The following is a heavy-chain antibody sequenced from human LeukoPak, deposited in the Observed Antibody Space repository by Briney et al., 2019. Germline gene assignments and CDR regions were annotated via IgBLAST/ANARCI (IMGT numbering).Heavy chain of an antibody. CDR1: GFTFSSYA. Sequence: GGSLRLSCAASGFTFSSYAMTWVRQAPGKGLEWVSAISGSASSTYYADSVKGRFTISRDKSKNTLYLQMNSLRAEDTPVYYCAKDQSGYHTWGQETLVTVSS. CDR2: ISGSASST. V-gene: IGHV3-23*01. D-gene: IGHD5-12*01. J-gene: IGHJ5*02. CDR3: AKDQSGYHT.